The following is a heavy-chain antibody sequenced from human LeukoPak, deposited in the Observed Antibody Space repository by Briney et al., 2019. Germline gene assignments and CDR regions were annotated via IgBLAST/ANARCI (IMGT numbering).Heavy chain of an antibody. J-gene: IGHJ4*02. CDR3: ARDGRYCSGGSCPSSFDY. D-gene: IGHD2-15*01. V-gene: IGHV3-21*01. Sequence: SGFXXXSYXMTWVRQAPGKGLEWVSSISSSSSYIYYADSVKGRFTISRDNAKNSLYLQMNSLRAEDTAVYYCARDGRYCSGGSCPSSFDYWGQGTLVTVSS. CDR2: ISSSSSYI. CDR1: GFXXXSYX.